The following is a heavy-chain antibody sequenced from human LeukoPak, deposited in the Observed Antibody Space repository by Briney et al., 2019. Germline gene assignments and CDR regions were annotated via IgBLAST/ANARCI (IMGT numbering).Heavy chain of an antibody. V-gene: IGHV3-48*02. CDR1: GFTFSSYG. J-gene: IGHJ4*02. CDR2: ISSSSDSI. CDR3: ARAMRSGYDY. D-gene: IGHD5-12*01. Sequence: GRSLRLSCAASGFTFSSYGMNWVRQAPGKRLEWVSYISSSSDSIYYADSVKGRFTISRDNAENSLYLQMNSLRDEDTAVYYCARAMRSGYDYWGQGTLVTVSS.